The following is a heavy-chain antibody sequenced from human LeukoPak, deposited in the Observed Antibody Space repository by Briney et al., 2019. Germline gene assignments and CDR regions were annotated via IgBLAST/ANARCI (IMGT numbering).Heavy chain of an antibody. D-gene: IGHD3-9*01. CDR3: AKDRDIILTGHGMDV. J-gene: IGHJ6*02. V-gene: IGHV3-33*06. Sequence: GGSLRLSCAASGFTFSSYGMHWVRQAPGKGLEWVAVIWSDGSNKYYADSVKGRFTISRDNSKNTLYLQMNNLRAEDTAVYYCAKDRDIILTGHGMDVWGQGTTVTVSS. CDR2: IWSDGSNK. CDR1: GFTFSSYG.